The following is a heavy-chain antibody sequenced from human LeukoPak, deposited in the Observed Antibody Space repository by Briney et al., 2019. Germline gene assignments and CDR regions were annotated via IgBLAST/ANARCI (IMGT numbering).Heavy chain of an antibody. CDR2: IYYSGST. CDR3: AREVSRWPYYFDY. CDR1: GGSISSYY. J-gene: IGHJ4*02. V-gene: IGHV4-59*12. D-gene: IGHD4-23*01. Sequence: SETLSLTCTVSGGSISSYYWSWIRQPPGKGLEWIGYIYYSGSTNYNPSLKSRVTISVDTSKNQFSLKLSSVTAADTAVYYCAREVSRWPYYFDYWGQGTLVTVSS.